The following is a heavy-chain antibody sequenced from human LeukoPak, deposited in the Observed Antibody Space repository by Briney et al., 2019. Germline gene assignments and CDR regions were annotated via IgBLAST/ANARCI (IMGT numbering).Heavy chain of an antibody. CDR3: ARDYNDFWSQFRYYMDV. D-gene: IGHD3-3*01. J-gene: IGHJ6*03. V-gene: IGHV1-69*04. Sequence: GASVKVSCKASGGTFSSYTISWVLQAPGQGLEWMGRIIPILGIANYAQKFQGRVTITADKSTSTAYMELSSLRSEDTAVYYCARDYNDFWSQFRYYMDVWGKGTTVTVSS. CDR2: IIPILGIA. CDR1: GGTFSSYT.